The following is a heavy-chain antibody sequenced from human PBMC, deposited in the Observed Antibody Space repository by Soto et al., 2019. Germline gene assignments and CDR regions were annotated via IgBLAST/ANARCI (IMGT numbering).Heavy chain of an antibody. V-gene: IGHV3-48*03. CDR3: ARDMGTTVTTGYGMDV. Sequence: EVQLVESGGGLVQAGGSLRLSCAVFGFTFSNYEMNWVRQAPGKGLEWVSYISNSGRAIYYAESVKGRFTISRDNAKNSLYLQMNSLRAEDTAVYYCARDMGTTVTTGYGMDVWGQGTTVTVSS. D-gene: IGHD4-4*01. CDR1: GFTFSNYE. CDR2: ISNSGRAI. J-gene: IGHJ6*02.